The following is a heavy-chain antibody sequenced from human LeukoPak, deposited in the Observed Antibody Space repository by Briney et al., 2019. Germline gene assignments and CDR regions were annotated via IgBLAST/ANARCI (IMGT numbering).Heavy chain of an antibody. V-gene: IGHV3-20*01. J-gene: IGHJ3*02. CDR3: ARWGSGWYFGAFDI. D-gene: IGHD6-19*01. CDR2: INWNGGST. Sequence: GGSLRLSCAASGFTFDDYGMSWVRQAPGKGLEWVSGINWNGGSTGYADSVKGRFTISKDNAKNSLYLQMNSLRAEDTALYHCARWGSGWYFGAFDIWGQGTMVTVSS. CDR1: GFTFDDYG.